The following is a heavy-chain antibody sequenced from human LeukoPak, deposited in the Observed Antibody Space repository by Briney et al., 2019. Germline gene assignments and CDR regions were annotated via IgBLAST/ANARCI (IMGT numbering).Heavy chain of an antibody. J-gene: IGHJ4*02. CDR3: ARGVPGIAVADN. V-gene: IGHV1-8*01. CDR1: GYTFTSYD. D-gene: IGHD6-19*01. CDR2: MNPNSGNT. Sequence: VASVKVSCKASGYTFTSYDINWVRQATGQGLEWMGWMNPNSGNTGYAQKFQGRVTMTRNTSISTAYMELSSLRSEDTAVYYCARGVPGIAVADNWGQGTLVTVSS.